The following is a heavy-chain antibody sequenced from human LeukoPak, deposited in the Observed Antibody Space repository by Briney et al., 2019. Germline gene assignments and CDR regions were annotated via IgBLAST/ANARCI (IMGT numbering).Heavy chain of an antibody. D-gene: IGHD2-2*01. CDR2: FDPEDGET. CDR3: ATAPYCSSTSCSDY. V-gene: IGHV1-24*01. J-gene: IGHJ4*02. CDR1: GYTLTELS. Sequence: ASVKVSCKVSGYTLTELSMHWGRQAPGKGLEWKGGFDPEDGETIYAQKLQGRVTMTEDTSADTAYMELSSLRSEDTAVYYCATAPYCSSTSCSDYWGQGTLVTVSS.